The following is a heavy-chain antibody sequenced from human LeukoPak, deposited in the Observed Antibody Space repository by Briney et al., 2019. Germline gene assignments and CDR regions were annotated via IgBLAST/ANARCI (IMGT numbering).Heavy chain of an antibody. CDR3: ARVSPAGTVYYYYYYMDV. D-gene: IGHD6-13*01. V-gene: IGHV1-69*05. J-gene: IGHJ6*03. CDR2: IIPIFGTA. Sequence: ASVKVSCKASGGTFISYAISWVRQAPGQGLEWMGGIIPIFGTANYAQKFQGKVTMTRDTSISTAYMELSRLRSDDTAVYYCARVSPAGTVYYYYYYMDVWGKGTTVTVSS. CDR1: GGTFISYA.